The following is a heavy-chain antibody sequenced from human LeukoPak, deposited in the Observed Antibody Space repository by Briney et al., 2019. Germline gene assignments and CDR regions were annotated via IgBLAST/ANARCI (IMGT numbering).Heavy chain of an antibody. Sequence: SETLSLTCAVYGGSFSGYYWSWIRQSPGKGLGWIGEINHSGSTNYNPSLKSRVTISVDTSKNQFSLKLSSVTAADTAVYYCARGLSIAAAGTGNAFDVWGQGTMVTVSS. D-gene: IGHD6-13*01. V-gene: IGHV4-34*01. CDR3: ARGLSIAAAGTGNAFDV. CDR1: GGSFSGYY. CDR2: INHSGST. J-gene: IGHJ3*01.